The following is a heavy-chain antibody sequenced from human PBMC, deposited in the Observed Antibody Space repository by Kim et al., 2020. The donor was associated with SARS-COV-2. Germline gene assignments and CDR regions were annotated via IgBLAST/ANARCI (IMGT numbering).Heavy chain of an antibody. Sequence: ASVKVSCKASGYTFTSYAMHWVRQAPGQRLEWMGWINAGNGNTKYSQKFQGRVTITRDTSASTAYMELSSLRSEDTAVYYCARPHDILTGYLFDYWGQGTLVTVSS. CDR1: GYTFTSYA. D-gene: IGHD3-9*01. CDR3: ARPHDILTGYLFDY. J-gene: IGHJ4*02. CDR2: INAGNGNT. V-gene: IGHV1-3*01.